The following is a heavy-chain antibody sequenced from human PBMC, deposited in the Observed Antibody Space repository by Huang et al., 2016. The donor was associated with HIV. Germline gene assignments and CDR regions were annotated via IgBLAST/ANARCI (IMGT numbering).Heavy chain of an antibody. CDR2: IYYRWST. CDR3: ARLPGSITMIRGVITDPY. CDR1: GGSIRSDNYY. J-gene: IGHJ4*02. D-gene: IGHD3-10*01. V-gene: IGHV4-39*01. Sequence: QLQLQESGPGLVKPSETLSLTCTVSGGSIRSDNYYWGWIRQPPGKGLEWIGSIYYRWSTYYNPSLKSRVTITVDTSKNQFSLKMRSVTAADTAVYYCARLPGSITMIRGVITDPYWGQGTLVTVSS.